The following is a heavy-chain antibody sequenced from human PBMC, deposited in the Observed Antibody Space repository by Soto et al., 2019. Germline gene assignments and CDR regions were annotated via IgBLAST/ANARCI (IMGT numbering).Heavy chain of an antibody. D-gene: IGHD6-19*01. Sequence: QITLKESGPTLVKPTQTLTLTCTFSGFSLSTTRVGVGWIRQPPGKALEWLALIYWDDDKRYSPFLKSRLTITKDTSKNQVVLTMTNIHPMDTATYFCAHTLVAGLGYYFDYWGQGTLVTVSS. J-gene: IGHJ4*02. V-gene: IGHV2-5*02. CDR1: GFSLSTTRVG. CDR2: IYWDDDK. CDR3: AHTLVAGLGYYFDY.